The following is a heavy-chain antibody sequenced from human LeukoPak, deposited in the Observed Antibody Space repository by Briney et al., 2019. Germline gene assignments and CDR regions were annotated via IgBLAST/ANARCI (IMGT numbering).Heavy chain of an antibody. CDR2: INPNSGGT. J-gene: IGHJ3*01. CDR1: GYTFTSYD. D-gene: IGHD3-22*01. CDR3: ARGGYSSGYVW. Sequence: ASVKVSCKASGYTFTSYDINWVRQATGQGLEWMGWINPNSGGTNYAQKFQGRVTMTRDTSISTAYMELSRLRSDDTAVYYCARGGYSSGYVWWGQGTMVTVSS. V-gene: IGHV1-2*02.